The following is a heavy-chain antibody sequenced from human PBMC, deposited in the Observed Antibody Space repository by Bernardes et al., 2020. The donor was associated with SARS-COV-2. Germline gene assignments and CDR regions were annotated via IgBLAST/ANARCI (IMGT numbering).Heavy chain of an antibody. CDR3: AHRASFHDDDDYYFSGFYY. V-gene: IGHV2-5*02. CDR2: IHWDDDE. D-gene: IGHD3-22*01. J-gene: IGHJ4*02. CDR1: RFSLTPSAVG. Sequence: SGHTLAKPPQTRTLTCSFPRFSLTPSAVGVGWIRHAPGKALEWLALIHWDDDERYSPSPRNRLTITKDTSKEQVVLTMTNMDPVDTATYYCAHRASFHDDDDYYFSGFYYWRQGTLVTVSS.